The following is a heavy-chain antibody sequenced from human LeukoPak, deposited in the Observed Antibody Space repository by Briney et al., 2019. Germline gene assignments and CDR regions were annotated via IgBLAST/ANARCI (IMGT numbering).Heavy chain of an antibody. CDR1: GFTFSSYA. CDR3: AKWSLRIVGASTFFDY. J-gene: IGHJ4*02. D-gene: IGHD1-26*01. V-gene: IGHV3-23*01. Sequence: GGSLRLSCAASGFTFSSYAMSWVRQAPGKGLEWVSAISGSGGSTYYADSVKGRFTISRDNSKNTLYLQMNSLRAEDTAVYYCAKWSLRIVGASTFFDYWGQRTLVTVSS. CDR2: ISGSGGST.